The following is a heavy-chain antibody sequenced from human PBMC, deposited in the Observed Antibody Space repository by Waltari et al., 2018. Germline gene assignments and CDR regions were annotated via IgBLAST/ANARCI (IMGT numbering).Heavy chain of an antibody. CDR2: INPKHGDT. J-gene: IGHJ4*02. D-gene: IGHD3-22*01. CDR3: LRDSSGSHFDY. Sequence: LVQSGAEVKKPGASVKVSCKASGYTFTGYAILWVRQAPGQGLEWMGGINPKHGDTHYAQNFQGRVALTTDTSTNTAFMELQRLRSDDTAVYYCLRDSSGSHFDYWGQGTLVTVSS. V-gene: IGHV1-2*02. CDR1: GYTFTGYA.